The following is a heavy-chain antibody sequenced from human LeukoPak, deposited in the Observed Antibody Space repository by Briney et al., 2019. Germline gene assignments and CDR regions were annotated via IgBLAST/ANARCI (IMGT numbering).Heavy chain of an antibody. V-gene: IGHV1-2*02. J-gene: IGHJ4*02. CDR3: ARIKWSAVND. Sequence: GASVKVSCKASGYTFTGYYIHWVRQAPGQGLEWMGWINPNNGDTNFDPKFQGRLTLSRDTSISTAYMELGRLRSDDTAVYYCARIKWSAVNDWGQGTLVTVSS. D-gene: IGHD5-12*01. CDR2: INPNNGDT. CDR1: GYTFTGYY.